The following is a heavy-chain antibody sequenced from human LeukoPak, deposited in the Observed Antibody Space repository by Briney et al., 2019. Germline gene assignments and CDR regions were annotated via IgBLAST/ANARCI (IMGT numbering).Heavy chain of an antibody. V-gene: IGHV5-51*01. Sequence: GESLRISCKGSGYIFTNYWIGWVRLLPGKGLEWMGIIYPDDSDTRYSPSFQGQVTISADKPISTAYLQWSSLKASDTAMYYCVRHETTFGGGLNWGQGTLVTVSS. CDR2: IYPDDSDT. CDR3: VRHETTFGGGLN. J-gene: IGHJ4*02. CDR1: GYIFTNYW. D-gene: IGHD3-16*01.